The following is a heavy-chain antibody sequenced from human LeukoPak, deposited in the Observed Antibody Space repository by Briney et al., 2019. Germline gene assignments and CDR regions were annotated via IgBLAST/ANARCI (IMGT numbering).Heavy chain of an antibody. CDR2: INGDGSST. D-gene: IGHD2-2*01. CDR3: ARRYCGSPSCVNWFDP. CDR1: GFTFSSYW. Sequence: GGSLRLSCAASGFTFSSYWMYWVRQAPGKGLVWVSRINGDGSSTSYADSVKGRFTISRDNAKNTLFLQMNSLRAEDTAVYYCARRYCGSPSCVNWFDPWGQGALVTPSS. J-gene: IGHJ5*02. V-gene: IGHV3-74*01.